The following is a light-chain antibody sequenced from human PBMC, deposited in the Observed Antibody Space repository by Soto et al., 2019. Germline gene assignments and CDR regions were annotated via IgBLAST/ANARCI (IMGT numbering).Light chain of an antibody. V-gene: IGKV1-39*01. J-gene: IGKJ4*01. Sequence: MTQSPATLSVSPGERATLSCRASQSINDNLAWYQQRPGKAPKFLIYAASSLQSGVPSRFSGSGFGTDFTLTISSLQPEDFATYYCQQSHSTPLTFGGGTKVEIK. CDR1: QSINDN. CDR3: QQSHSTPLT. CDR2: AAS.